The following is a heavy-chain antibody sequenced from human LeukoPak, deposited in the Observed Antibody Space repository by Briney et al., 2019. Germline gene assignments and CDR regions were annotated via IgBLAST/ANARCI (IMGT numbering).Heavy chain of an antibody. Sequence: ASVKVSYEVSGYTLTELSMHWVRQAPGQRLEWMGGFDPEDGKTIYAQKFQGRVTMTEDTSTDTACMELNSLTSEDTAVYYCATARRAATGTGYYQYYYMDVWGKGTTVTVSS. D-gene: IGHD1-1*01. CDR3: ATARRAATGTGYYQYYYMDV. CDR1: GYTLTELS. CDR2: FDPEDGKT. J-gene: IGHJ6*03. V-gene: IGHV1-24*01.